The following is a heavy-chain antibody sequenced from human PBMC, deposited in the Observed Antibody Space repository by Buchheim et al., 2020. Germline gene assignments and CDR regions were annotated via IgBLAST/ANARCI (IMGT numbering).Heavy chain of an antibody. Sequence: EVQLVESGGGLVQPGGSLRLSCAASGFTFSDFWMNWVRQAPGKGLEWVASINQRGTEKYYVDSVKGRFTVSSDNGKNSLYLQMNSLRDEDTAVYYCARDGWELPHFDYWGQGTL. D-gene: IGHD1-26*01. V-gene: IGHV3-7*01. CDR2: INQRGTEK. CDR1: GFTFSDFW. J-gene: IGHJ4*02. CDR3: ARDGWELPHFDY.